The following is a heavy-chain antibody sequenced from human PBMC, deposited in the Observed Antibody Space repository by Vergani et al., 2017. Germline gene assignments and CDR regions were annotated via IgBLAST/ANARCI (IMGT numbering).Heavy chain of an antibody. Sequence: QVQLVESGGGVVQPGRSLRLSCAASGFTFSSYGMHWVRQAPGKGLEWVAVISYDGSNKYYADSVKGRFTISRDNSKNTLYLQMKSLRAEDTDVDDCANFMVRGVISSWRYDYWGQGTLVTVSS. D-gene: IGHD3-10*01. V-gene: IGHV3-30*18. CDR2: ISYDGSNK. CDR3: ANFMVRGVISSWRYDY. J-gene: IGHJ4*02. CDR1: GFTFSSYG.